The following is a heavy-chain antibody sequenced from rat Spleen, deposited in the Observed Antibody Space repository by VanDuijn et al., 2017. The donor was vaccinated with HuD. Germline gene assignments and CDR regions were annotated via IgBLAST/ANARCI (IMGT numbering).Heavy chain of an antibody. V-gene: IGHV6-6*01. D-gene: IGHD1-4*01. CDR1: GFTFSTAW. CDR2: IKAKSNNYAT. CDR3: TAGARYGYTHGDY. Sequence: EVQVLESGGGLVQPGNSLKLSCATSGFTFSTAWMYWYRQFPEKRLEWVGRIKAKSNNYATDYTESVKGRFTISRDDSKSSVYLQMNSLKEEDTATYYCTAGARYGYTHGDYWGQGVMVTVSS. J-gene: IGHJ2*01.